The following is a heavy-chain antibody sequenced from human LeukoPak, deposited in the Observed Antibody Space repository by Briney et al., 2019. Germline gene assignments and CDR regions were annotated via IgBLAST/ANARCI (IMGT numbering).Heavy chain of an antibody. CDR2: SYYSGST. CDR1: GGSISSCGYY. CDR3: ARSPYGSGPFPEFDI. J-gene: IGHJ3*02. D-gene: IGHD3-10*01. Sequence: PSETLSLTCTVSGGSISSCGYYWSWLRQRPGQGREWLVYSYYSGSTYYNPALNSRVTISVYTSKNQLSLKLSSVTAADTAVYSCARSPYGSGPFPEFDIWGQGTLVTVSS. V-gene: IGHV4-31*03.